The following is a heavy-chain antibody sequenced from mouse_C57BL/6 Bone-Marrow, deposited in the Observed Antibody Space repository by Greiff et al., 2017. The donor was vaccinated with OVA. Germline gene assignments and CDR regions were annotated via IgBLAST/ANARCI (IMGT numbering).Heavy chain of an antibody. Sequence: EVQVVESGGGLVQPKGSLKLSCAASGFSFNTYAMNWVRQAPGKGLEWVARIRSKSNNNSTYYADSGKDRFTISKDDSESILYLQMNNLNTEDTDRDFCVREDYGSSYGWYFDVWGTGTTVTVSS. J-gene: IGHJ1*03. D-gene: IGHD1-1*01. V-gene: IGHV10-1*01. CDR3: VREDYGSSYGWYFDV. CDR1: GFSFNTYA. CDR2: IRSKSNNNST.